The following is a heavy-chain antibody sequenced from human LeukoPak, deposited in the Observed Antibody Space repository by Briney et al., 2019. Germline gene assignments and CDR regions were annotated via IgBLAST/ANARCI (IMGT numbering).Heavy chain of an antibody. J-gene: IGHJ4*02. CDR1: GGSFSGYY. CDR2: IYYSGST. D-gene: IGHD3-22*01. CDR3: AREYYYDSSGYAGAHFDY. V-gene: IGHV4-59*01. Sequence: SETLSLTCAVYGGSFSGYYWSWIRQPPGKGLEWIGYIYYSGSTNYNPSLKSRVTISVDTSKNQFSLKLSSVTAADTAVYYCAREYYYDSSGYAGAHFDYWGQGTLVTVSS.